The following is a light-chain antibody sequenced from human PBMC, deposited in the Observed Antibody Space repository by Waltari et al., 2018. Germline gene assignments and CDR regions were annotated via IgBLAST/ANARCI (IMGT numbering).Light chain of an antibody. V-gene: IGLV1-51*01. CDR1: SSNIGNND. CDR2: ENY. Sequence: QSVLTQPPSVSAAPGQKVTISCSGSSSNIGNNDVSWYRQLPGTVPKLLITENYKRPSGIPDRFSASKSGTSATLGITGLQTGDEADYYCATWDSSLRAVVFGGGTKLTVL. J-gene: IGLJ2*01. CDR3: ATWDSSLRAVV.